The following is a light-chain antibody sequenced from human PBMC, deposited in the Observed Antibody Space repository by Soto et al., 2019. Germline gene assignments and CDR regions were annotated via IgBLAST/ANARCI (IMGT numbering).Light chain of an antibody. CDR2: TAS. CDR3: QQYNTFWT. Sequence: DIQMTQSPSSLPASVGDRVTLTCRASQSISTYLNWYQQKPGKAPDLLIYTASSLESGVPSRVSGSGSGTEFTLTISSLQPDDFATYYCQQYNTFWTFGPGTKVDIK. CDR1: QSISTY. V-gene: IGKV1-39*01. J-gene: IGKJ1*01.